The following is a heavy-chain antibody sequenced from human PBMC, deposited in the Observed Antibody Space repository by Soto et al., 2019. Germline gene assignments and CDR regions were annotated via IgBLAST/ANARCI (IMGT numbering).Heavy chain of an antibody. J-gene: IGHJ6*02. V-gene: IGHV3-53*01. CDR3: VRDFGSSSEGGMDV. CDR1: EFTVSSNY. CDR2: IYSGGIT. D-gene: IGHD6-6*01. Sequence: EVQLVESGGGLIQPGGSLRLSCAASEFTVSSNYMSWVRQAPGKGLEWVSVIYSGGITFYAESVKGRFTISRDNSKNTLYLQMNSLRAEDPAVYYCVRDFGSSSEGGMDVWGQGTTVTVSS.